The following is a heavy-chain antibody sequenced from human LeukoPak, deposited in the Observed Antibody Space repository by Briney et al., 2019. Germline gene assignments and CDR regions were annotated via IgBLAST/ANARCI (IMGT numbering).Heavy chain of an antibody. CDR1: GFTFSSYD. V-gene: IGHV3-13*01. J-gene: IGHJ6*02. CDR3: TRDLMDYDVSTGLHHYYMDV. Sequence: GGSLRLSCAASGFTFSSYDMHWVRQPTGKGLEWVSGIGTAGDTYYLGSVKGRFTNSRENAKNSLYLQMNSLRAGDTAVYYCTRDLMDYDVSTGLHHYYMDVWGQGTTVTVSS. D-gene: IGHD3-9*01. CDR2: IGTAGDT.